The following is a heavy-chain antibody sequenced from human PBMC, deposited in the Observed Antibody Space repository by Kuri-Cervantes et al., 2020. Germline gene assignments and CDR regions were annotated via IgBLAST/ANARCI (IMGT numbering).Heavy chain of an antibody. CDR2: ISYDGSNE. CDR3: ARVGSYYFDY. D-gene: IGHD6-25*01. V-gene: IGHV3-30-3*01. CDR1: GFTFSSYA. Sequence: GGSLRLSCAASGFTFSSYAMHWVRQAPGKGLEWVAVISYDGSNEYYADSVKGRFTISRDNAKNSLYLQMNSLRAEDTAVYYCARVGSYYFDYWGQGTLVTVSS. J-gene: IGHJ4*02.